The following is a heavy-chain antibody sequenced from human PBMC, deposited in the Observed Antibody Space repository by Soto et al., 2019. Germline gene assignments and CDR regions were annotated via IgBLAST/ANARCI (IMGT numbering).Heavy chain of an antibody. Sequence: EVQLLESGGGLVQPGGSLRLSCAASGFTFSSSAMSWVRQAPGKGLEWVSTISGSGDNTYYADSVKGRFTISRDNSKNTLYLQMTSLSAEDTAVYYCAKRRLVPTIDYWGQGTLVTVSS. J-gene: IGHJ4*02. V-gene: IGHV3-23*01. CDR2: ISGSGDNT. CDR3: AKRRLVPTIDY. CDR1: GFTFSSSA. D-gene: IGHD3-9*01.